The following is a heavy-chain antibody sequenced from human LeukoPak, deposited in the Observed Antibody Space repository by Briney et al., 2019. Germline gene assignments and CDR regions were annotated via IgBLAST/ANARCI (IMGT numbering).Heavy chain of an antibody. CDR2: IYHSGST. CDR1: GGSISSGGYY. J-gene: IGHJ4*02. D-gene: IGHD6-6*01. V-gene: IGHV4-30-2*01. CDR3: GGGSSGLSDC. Sequence: PSQTLSLTCTVSGGSISSGGYYWSWIRQPPGKGLEWIGYIYHSGSTYYNPSLKSRVTISVDRSKNQFSLKLSSVTAADTAVYYCGGGSSGLSDCWGQGTLVTVSS.